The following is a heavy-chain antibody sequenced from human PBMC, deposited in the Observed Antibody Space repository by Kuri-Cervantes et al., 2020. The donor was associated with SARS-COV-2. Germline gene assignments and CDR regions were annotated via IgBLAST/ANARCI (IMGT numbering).Heavy chain of an antibody. D-gene: IGHD7-27*01. CDR3: ARGDSLLDWGSDYYYYMDV. J-gene: IGHJ6*03. Sequence: ASVKVSCKASGYTFTTYGISWVRQAPGQGLEWMGWINPNSGGTNYAQKFQGRVTMARDTSISTAYMELSRLRSDDTAVYYCARGDSLLDWGSDYYYYMDVWGKGTTVTVSS. V-gene: IGHV1-2*02. CDR2: INPNSGGT. CDR1: GYTFTTYG.